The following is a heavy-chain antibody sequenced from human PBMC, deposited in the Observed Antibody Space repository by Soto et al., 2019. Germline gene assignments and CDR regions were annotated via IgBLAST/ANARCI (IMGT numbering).Heavy chain of an antibody. D-gene: IGHD6-13*01. CDR2: INSDGSST. J-gene: IGHJ4*02. V-gene: IGHV3-74*01. CDR3: ARVRDDWAAERYFDY. CDR1: GFTFSSYW. Sequence: EVQLVESGGGLVQPGGSLRLSCAASGFTFSSYWMHWVRQAPGKGLVWVSRINSDGSSTSYADSVKGRFTISRDNAKNTLYLQMNSRRAEDTAVYYCARVRDDWAAERYFDYWGQGTRVTVSS.